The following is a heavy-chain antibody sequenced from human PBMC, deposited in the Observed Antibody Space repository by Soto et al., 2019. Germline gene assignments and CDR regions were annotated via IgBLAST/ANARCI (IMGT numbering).Heavy chain of an antibody. D-gene: IGHD3-3*01. J-gene: IGHJ6*02. V-gene: IGHV3-74*01. CDR2: INSDGSST. Sequence: GGSLRLSCAASGFTFSSYWMHWVSQAPGKGLVWVSRINSDGSSTSYADSVKGRFTISRDNAKNTLYLQMNSLRAEDTAVYYCARDLSAYYDFWSGLGAYYYYGMDVWGQGTTVTVSS. CDR3: ARDLSAYYDFWSGLGAYYYYGMDV. CDR1: GFTFSSYW.